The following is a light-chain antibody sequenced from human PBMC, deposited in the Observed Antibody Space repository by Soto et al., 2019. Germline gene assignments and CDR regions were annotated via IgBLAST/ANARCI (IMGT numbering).Light chain of an antibody. CDR2: LGS. Sequence: DIVMTQSPLSLPVTPGEPASISCRSSQSLLHSDGYIYLDWYLQKPVQSPQLLIYLGSNRASGVPDRFRGSGSGTDFTLKITTVGTEDVGIYYCMQALQTPRTFGQGTRLEIK. CDR1: QSLLHSDGYIY. J-gene: IGKJ2*01. V-gene: IGKV2-28*01. CDR3: MQALQTPRT.